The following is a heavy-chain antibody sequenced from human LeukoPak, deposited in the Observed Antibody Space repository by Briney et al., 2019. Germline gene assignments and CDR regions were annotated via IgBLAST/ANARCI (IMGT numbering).Heavy chain of an antibody. D-gene: IGHD6-13*01. Sequence: GGSLRLSCAASGFTFSSYSMNWVRQAPGKGLEWVSSISSSSYIYYADSVKGRFTISRDNAKNSLYLQMNSLRAEDTAVYYCARKYSSSWYEYYFDYWGQGTLVTVSS. CDR1: GFTFSSYS. CDR2: ISSSSYI. V-gene: IGHV3-21*01. CDR3: ARKYSSSWYEYYFDY. J-gene: IGHJ4*02.